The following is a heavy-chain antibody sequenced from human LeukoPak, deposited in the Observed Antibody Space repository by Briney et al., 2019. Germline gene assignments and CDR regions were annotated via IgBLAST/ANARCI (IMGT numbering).Heavy chain of an antibody. V-gene: IGHV3-11*05. CDR1: GFSFSDYY. CDR2: ISSSSGFT. CDR3: ARVSPRGD. J-gene: IGHJ4*02. D-gene: IGHD5-12*01. Sequence: GGSLSLSCAASGFSFSDYYTTWIRRAPGKGLEWVSYISSSSGFTKYADSVRGRFTISKHNAKNSLYLQMNTLRVDDTAVYYCARVSPRGDWGQGTLVTVSS.